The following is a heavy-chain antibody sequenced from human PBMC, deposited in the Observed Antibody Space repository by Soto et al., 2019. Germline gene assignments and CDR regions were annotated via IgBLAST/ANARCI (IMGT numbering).Heavy chain of an antibody. J-gene: IGHJ5*02. Sequence: PSETLSLTCTVSGGSVSRDDFYWSWIRQPPGKGLDSIGYTHHDGSMYYNPSLRSRVSISLDTSKNQFSLNLNSVPAADTAVYFCARLAARYGYNYDVRGINWLDHWGQGTLVTVSS. CDR2: THHDGSM. CDR3: ARLAARYGYNYDVRGINWLDH. D-gene: IGHD5-18*01. V-gene: IGHV4-30-4*01. CDR1: GGSVSRDDFY.